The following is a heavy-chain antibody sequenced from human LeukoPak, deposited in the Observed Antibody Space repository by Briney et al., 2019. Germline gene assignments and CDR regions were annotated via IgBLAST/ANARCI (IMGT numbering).Heavy chain of an antibody. D-gene: IGHD3-22*01. Sequence: PGGSLRLSCAASGFTVSSNYMSWVRQAPGKGLEWVAVISYDGSNKYYADSVKGRFTISRDNSKNTLYLQMNSLRAEDTAVYYCARERYYYDSSAYYGYWGQGTLVTVSS. CDR2: ISYDGSNK. CDR3: ARERYYYDSSAYYGY. V-gene: IGHV3-30*03. J-gene: IGHJ4*02. CDR1: GFTVSSNY.